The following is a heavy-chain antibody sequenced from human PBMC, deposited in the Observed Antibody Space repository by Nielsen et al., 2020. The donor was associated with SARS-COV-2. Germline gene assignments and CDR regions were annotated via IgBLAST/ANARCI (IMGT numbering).Heavy chain of an antibody. Sequence: KVSCKGSGYSFTSYWIGWVRQMPGKGLEWMGIIYPGDSDTRYSPSFQGQVTISADKSISTAYLQWSSLKASDTAMYYCARLVAVAGGAFDIWGQGTMVTVSS. V-gene: IGHV5-51*01. CDR3: ARLVAVAGGAFDI. CDR1: GYSFTSYW. D-gene: IGHD6-19*01. CDR2: IYPGDSDT. J-gene: IGHJ3*02.